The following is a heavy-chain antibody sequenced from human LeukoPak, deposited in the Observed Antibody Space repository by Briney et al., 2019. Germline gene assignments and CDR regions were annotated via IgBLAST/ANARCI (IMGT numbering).Heavy chain of an antibody. Sequence: PSETLSLTCTISGGSISSYYWSWIRQPPGKGLEWIGYIYYSGSTSYNPSLKSRVTISVDTSKNQFSLKLSSVTAADTAVYYCARDSGSYNRYYYGMDVWGQGTTVTVSS. CDR2: IYYSGST. D-gene: IGHD1-26*01. J-gene: IGHJ6*02. CDR3: ARDSGSYNRYYYGMDV. V-gene: IGHV4-59*01. CDR1: GGSISSYY.